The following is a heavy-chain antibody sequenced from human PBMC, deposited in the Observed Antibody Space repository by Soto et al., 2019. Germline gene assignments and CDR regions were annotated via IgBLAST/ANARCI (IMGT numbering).Heavy chain of an antibody. D-gene: IGHD2-2*01. V-gene: IGHV4-39*01. CDR1: GDSISSTPYS. J-gene: IGHJ4*02. Sequence: QVQLQESGPGLVKPSETLSLTCAVSGDSISSTPYSWGWIRQPPGKGLEWIGTIYYGGTTNYNPSLGGRVTMAGDTSKNQFSLKVNSVTAADTAVYHCTRGRYCSSSSCYFDYWGLGTLVTVSS. CDR3: TRGRYCSSSSCYFDY. CDR2: IYYGGTT.